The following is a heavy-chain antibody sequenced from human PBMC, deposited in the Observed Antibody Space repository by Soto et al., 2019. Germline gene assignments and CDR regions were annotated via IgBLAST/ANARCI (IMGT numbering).Heavy chain of an antibody. J-gene: IGHJ4*02. V-gene: IGHV4-34*01. CDR3: ARIRKYGIIAAAVRHFAY. CDR2: INHSGST. D-gene: IGHD6-13*01. CDR1: GGSFSGYY. Sequence: SETLSLTCAVYGGSFSGYYWSWIRQPPGKGLEWIGEINHSGSTNYNPSLKSRVTISVDTSKNQFSLKLSSVTAADTAVYYCARIRKYGIIAAAVRHFAYWGQGTLVTVS.